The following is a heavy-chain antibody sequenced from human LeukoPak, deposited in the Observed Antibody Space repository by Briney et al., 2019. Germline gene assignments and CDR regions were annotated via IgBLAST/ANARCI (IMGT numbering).Heavy chain of an antibody. D-gene: IGHD2-15*01. CDR1: GGSISSYY. Sequence: SETLSLTCTVSGGSISSYYWSWIRQPPGKGLEWIGYIYYSGSTSYNPSLKSRVTMSVHTSKNQFSLSLSSVTAADTAVYYCARRYCGGGSCYSSFDYWAREPWSPSPQ. J-gene: IGHJ4*02. V-gene: IGHV4-59*08. CDR2: IYYSGST. CDR3: ARRYCGGGSCYSSFDY.